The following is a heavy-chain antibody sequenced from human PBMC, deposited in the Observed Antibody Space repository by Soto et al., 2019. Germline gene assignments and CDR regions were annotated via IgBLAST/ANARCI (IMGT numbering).Heavy chain of an antibody. CDR3: ARLSKQLYDSSGLFDY. Sequence: PSETLSLTCTVSGCSISSGDHFWSWIRQPPGKGLEWIGYRYYSGTSYHNPSLKSRVTISVDTSKNQFSLKLSSVTAADTAVYYCARLSKQLYDSSGLFDYWGQGTLVTVSS. V-gene: IGHV4-30-4*01. D-gene: IGHD3-22*01. CDR2: RYYSGTS. CDR1: GCSISSGDHF. J-gene: IGHJ4*02.